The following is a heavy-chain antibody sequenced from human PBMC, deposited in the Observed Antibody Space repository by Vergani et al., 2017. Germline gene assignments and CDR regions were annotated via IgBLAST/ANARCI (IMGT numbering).Heavy chain of an antibody. CDR2: IYCNDDQ. J-gene: IGHJ6*03. CDR1: GFSLNTRGVS. D-gene: IGHD1-7*01. V-gene: IGHV2-5*04. CDR3: VYRKTECGTTGCFYPFYYCYYMDV. Sequence: QITLKESGPTLVKPTQTLTLTCTFSGFSLNTRGVSVAWIRQPPGKALDWLALIYCNDDQHYSPSLNNRVTITKDTSKNQVVLTMTNMDYVDTGTYYCVYRKTECGTTGCFYPFYYCYYMDVWGKGTTVTVSS.